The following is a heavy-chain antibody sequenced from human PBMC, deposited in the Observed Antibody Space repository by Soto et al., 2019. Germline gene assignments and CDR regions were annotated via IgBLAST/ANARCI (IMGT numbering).Heavy chain of an antibody. CDR3: ARGSTDSYPGSRIFDC. CDR2: ITDSGGDA. J-gene: IGHJ4*02. V-gene: IGHV3-23*01. CDR1: GMTFGSRA. Sequence: PGGSLRLSCEASGMTFGSRAIGWVRQAPGEGLEWVSSITDSGGDAKYADSVRGLFTSSRDNSKNTLYLQMSSLRAEDSAVYYCARGSTDSYPGSRIFDCWGRGTLVTVSS. D-gene: IGHD3-10*01.